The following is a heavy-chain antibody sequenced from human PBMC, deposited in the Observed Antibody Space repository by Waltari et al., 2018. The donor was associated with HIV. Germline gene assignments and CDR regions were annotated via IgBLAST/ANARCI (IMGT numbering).Heavy chain of an antibody. CDR2: IRHSGGT. D-gene: IGHD2-15*01. CDR1: GYPISSGYY. Sequence: QVQLQESGPGLVKPSETLSLTCAVSGYPISSGYYRGWLRQPPGKGLEWLGSIRHSGGTYYNPSLKGRVTLSVDTSKNHFSLKLNSVTAADKAVYYCAGEVGYCSGGTCYSGWFDPWGQGTLVTVSS. CDR3: AGEVGYCSGGTCYSGWFDP. V-gene: IGHV4-38-2*01. J-gene: IGHJ5*02.